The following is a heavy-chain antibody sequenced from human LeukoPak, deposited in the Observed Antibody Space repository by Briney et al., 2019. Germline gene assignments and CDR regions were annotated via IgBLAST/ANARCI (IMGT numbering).Heavy chain of an antibody. CDR3: TTGGDGYNLSFDY. J-gene: IGHJ4*02. D-gene: IGHD5-24*01. V-gene: IGHV3-30*02. Sequence: GGSLRLSCAASGSTFSSYGMYWVRQAPGKGLEWVAFIRYDGSNKYYADSVKGRFTVSRDNSKNTLYLQMKSLRAEDTAVYYCTTGGDGYNLSFDYWGQGTLVTVSS. CDR2: IRYDGSNK. CDR1: GSTFSSYG.